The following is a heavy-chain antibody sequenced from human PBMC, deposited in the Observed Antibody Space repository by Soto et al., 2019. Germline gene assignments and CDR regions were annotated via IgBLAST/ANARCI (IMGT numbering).Heavy chain of an antibody. CDR1: GQSFSGHS. J-gene: IGHJ4*02. CDR2: ISESGST. CDR3: ARGSGIVALPGELEDVNYDF. Sequence: QVQLQQWGAGLVKPSETLSLSCAVYGQSFSGHSWAWIRQPPGKGLEWIGAISESGSTYYNPSLKTRVTISTDTSQNQFSLKLNSVTAADTAAYFCARGSGIVALPGELEDVNYDFWGQGTLGNVSS. V-gene: IGHV4-34*01. D-gene: IGHD1-1*01.